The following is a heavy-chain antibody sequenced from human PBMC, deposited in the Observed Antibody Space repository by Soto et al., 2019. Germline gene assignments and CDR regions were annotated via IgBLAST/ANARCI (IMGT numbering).Heavy chain of an antibody. CDR1: GYTFTGYY. Sequence: QVQLVQSGAEVKKPGASVKVSCKASGYTFTGYYMHWVRQAPGQGLEWMGWINPNSGGTNYAQKFQGWVTMTRDTSISTAYKELSRLRSDDTAVYYCARDSGQQLVGGHPMVRGKVWFDPWGQGTLVTVSS. V-gene: IGHV1-2*04. CDR2: INPNSGGT. CDR3: ARDSGQQLVGGHPMVRGKVWFDP. D-gene: IGHD3-10*01. J-gene: IGHJ5*02.